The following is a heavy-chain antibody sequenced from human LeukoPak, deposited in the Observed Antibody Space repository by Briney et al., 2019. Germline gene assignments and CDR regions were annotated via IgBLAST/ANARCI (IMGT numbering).Heavy chain of an antibody. Sequence: GGSLRPSCAASGFSFSSYAMSWVREAPARGLEWVSSLRGNGDTFYADSVKGRFTLSRDDSRNTVYLQLNNLRVEDTAVYYCAKANWVSNADAVFWGQGTVVTVSS. D-gene: IGHD1-1*01. CDR1: GFSFSSYA. CDR2: LRGNGDT. V-gene: IGHV3-23*01. CDR3: AKANWVSNADAVF. J-gene: IGHJ4*02.